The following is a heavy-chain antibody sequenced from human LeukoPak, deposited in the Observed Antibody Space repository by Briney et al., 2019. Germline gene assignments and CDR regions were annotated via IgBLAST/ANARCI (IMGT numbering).Heavy chain of an antibody. CDR2: IYHSGST. CDR3: ARKRSRYGSGSYSPGGFDY. CDR1: GGSISSSNW. V-gene: IGHV4-4*02. D-gene: IGHD3-10*01. J-gene: IGHJ4*02. Sequence: SETLSLTCAVSGGSISSSNWWSWVRQPPGKGLEWIGEIYHSGSTNYNPSLKSRVTISVDKSKNQFSLKLSSVTAADTAVYYCARKRSRYGSGSYSPGGFDYWGQGTLVTVSS.